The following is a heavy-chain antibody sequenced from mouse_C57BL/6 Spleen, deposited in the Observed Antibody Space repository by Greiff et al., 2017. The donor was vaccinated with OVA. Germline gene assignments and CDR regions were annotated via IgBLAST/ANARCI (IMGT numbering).Heavy chain of an antibody. Sequence: EVKLQQSGPELVKPGASVKISCKASGYTFTDYYMNWVKQSHGKSLEWIGDINPNNGGTSYNQKFKGKATLTVDKSSSTAYMELRSLTSEDSAVYYCGTWTGSMDYWGQGTSVTVSS. CDR3: GTWTGSMDY. J-gene: IGHJ4*01. V-gene: IGHV1-26*01. CDR1: GYTFTDYY. CDR2: INPNNGGT.